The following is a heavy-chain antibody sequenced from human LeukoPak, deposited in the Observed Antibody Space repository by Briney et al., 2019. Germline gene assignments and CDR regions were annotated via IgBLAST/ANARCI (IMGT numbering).Heavy chain of an antibody. Sequence: SETLSLTCTVSGDSISSYYWNWIRQSPGKGLEWIGYIYYSGTTNYNPSLKSRVTISVDTSKNQFSLKLSSVTAADTAVYYCARGRKTMVRGVISSSSLYYYSYYMDVWGKGTTVTVSS. CDR3: ARGRKTMVRGVISSSSLYYYSYYMDV. D-gene: IGHD3-10*01. V-gene: IGHV4-59*12. J-gene: IGHJ6*03. CDR2: IYYSGTT. CDR1: GDSISSYY.